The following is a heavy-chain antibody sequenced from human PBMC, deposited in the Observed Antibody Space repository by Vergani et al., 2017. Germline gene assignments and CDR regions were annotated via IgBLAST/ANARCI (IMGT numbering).Heavy chain of an antibody. Sequence: QVQLQESGPGLVKPSQTLSLTCTVSGGSISSGSYYWSWIRQPAGKGLEWIGRIYTSGSTNYNPSLKSRVTMSVDTSKNQFSLKLSSVTAADTAVYYCAREKYDCWCGYSGGDYWGQATLVTASS. CDR2: IYTSGST. D-gene: IGHD3-3*01. V-gene: IGHV4-61*02. CDR3: AREKYDCWCGYSGGDY. CDR1: GGSISSGSYY. J-gene: IGHJ4*02.